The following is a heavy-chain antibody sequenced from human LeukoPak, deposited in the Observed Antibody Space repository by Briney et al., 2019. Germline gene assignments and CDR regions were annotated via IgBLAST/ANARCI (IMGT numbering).Heavy chain of an antibody. V-gene: IGHV3-30*02. CDR2: IRYDGSNK. CDR3: ARDPDYDSSGYYRDY. D-gene: IGHD3-22*01. Sequence: GGSLRLSCAASGFTFSSYGMHWVRQAPGKGLEWVAFIRYDGSNKYYADSVKGRFTISRDNSKNTLYLQMNSLRAEDTAVYYCARDPDYDSSGYYRDYWGQGTLVTVSS. J-gene: IGHJ4*02. CDR1: GFTFSSYG.